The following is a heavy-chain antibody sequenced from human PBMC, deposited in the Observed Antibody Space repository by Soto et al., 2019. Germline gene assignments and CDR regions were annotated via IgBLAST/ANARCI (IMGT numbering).Heavy chain of an antibody. Sequence: SETLSLTCTVSGGSISSYYWSWIRQPAGKGLEWIGRIYTSGNTNYNPSLKSRVTMSVDTSKNQFSLKLSSVTAADTAVYYRAREEVGYCSGGRCYYYVMDVWGQGTTVTVSS. CDR2: IYTSGNT. D-gene: IGHD2-15*01. J-gene: IGHJ6*02. V-gene: IGHV4-4*07. CDR3: AREEVGYCSGGRCYYYVMDV. CDR1: GGSISSYY.